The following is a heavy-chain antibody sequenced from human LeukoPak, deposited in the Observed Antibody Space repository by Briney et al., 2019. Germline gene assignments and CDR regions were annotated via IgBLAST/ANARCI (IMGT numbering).Heavy chain of an antibody. CDR3: ARAMGEDYYYGMDV. Sequence: GGSLRLSCAASGFTFSSYALHWVRQAPGKGLEWVAVISYDGSNKYYADSVKGRFTISRDNSKNTLYLQMNSLRAEDTAVHYCARAMGEDYYYGMDVWGKGTTVTVSS. CDR1: GFTFSSYA. V-gene: IGHV3-30*04. J-gene: IGHJ6*04. D-gene: IGHD2-21*01. CDR2: ISYDGSNK.